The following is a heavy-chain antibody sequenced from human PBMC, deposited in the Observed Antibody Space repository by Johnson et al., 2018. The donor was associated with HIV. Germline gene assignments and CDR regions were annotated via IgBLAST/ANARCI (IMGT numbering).Heavy chain of an antibody. CDR2: INWNGGST. V-gene: IGHV3-20*04. J-gene: IGHJ3*02. CDR3: AGDGSGYYDSSGYRYLDAFDI. D-gene: IGHD3-22*01. CDR1: GFTFDDYG. Sequence: VQLVESGGGVVRPGGSLRLSCAASGFTFDDYGMSWVRQAPGKGLEWVSGINWNGGSTGYADSVKGRFTISRDNAKNSLYLQMNSLRAEDTALYYCAGDGSGYYDSSGYRYLDAFDIWGQGTMVTVSS.